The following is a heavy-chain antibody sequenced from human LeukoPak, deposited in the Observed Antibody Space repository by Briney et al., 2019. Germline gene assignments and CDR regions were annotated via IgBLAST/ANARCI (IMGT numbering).Heavy chain of an antibody. CDR3: AKKGGNNNFYYYYMDV. CDR2: LDGDDTTT. CDR1: GFTFSNYA. V-gene: IGHV3-23*01. D-gene: IGHD4-23*01. Sequence: PGGSLRLSCAASGFTFSNYAMSWVRQAPGKGLEWVSALDGDDTTTYYADSVKGRFTISRDNSKNTLFLQMNSLRGEDTAVYYCAKKGGNNNFYYYYMDVWGKGTTVTVSS. J-gene: IGHJ6*03.